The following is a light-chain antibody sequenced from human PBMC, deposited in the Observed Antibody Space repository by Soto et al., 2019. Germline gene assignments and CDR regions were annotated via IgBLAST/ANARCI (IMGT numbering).Light chain of an antibody. V-gene: IGLV2-8*01. J-gene: IGLJ2*01. Sequence: QSALTQPPSASGSPGQSVTISCTGTSSDAGGYNYVSWYQQHPGKAPKLMISEVSKRLSGVPDRFSGSKSGNTASLTVSGLQSEYEADYYCSSFAGNNNLVFGGGTKLTVL. CDR2: EVS. CDR1: SSDAGGYNY. CDR3: SSFAGNNNLV.